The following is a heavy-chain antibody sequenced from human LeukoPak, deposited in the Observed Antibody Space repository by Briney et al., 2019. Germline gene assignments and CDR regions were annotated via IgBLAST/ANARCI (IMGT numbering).Heavy chain of an antibody. D-gene: IGHD3-22*01. CDR1: GFTFSSYG. V-gene: IGHV3-23*01. CDR3: ARHFYYDDSGYYVRPLDS. CDR2: ISGSGGDT. Sequence: PGGSLRLSCAASGFTFSSYGMHWVRQAPGKGLEWVSSISGSGGDTYHADSVKGRFTISRDNSKNTLYLQMNGLRAEDTDIYYCARHFYYDDSGYYVRPLDSWGQGTLVTVSS. J-gene: IGHJ4*02.